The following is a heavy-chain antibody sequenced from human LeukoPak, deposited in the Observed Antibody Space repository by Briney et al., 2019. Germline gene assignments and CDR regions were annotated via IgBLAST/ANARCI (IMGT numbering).Heavy chain of an antibody. CDR2: ISGSGGST. V-gene: IGHV3-23*01. CDR3: AKVTQEYCSSTSCPLDY. Sequence: GGSLRLSCAGSEFIFSSYAMSWVRQAPGKGLEWVSAISGSGGSTYYADSVKGRFTISRDNSKNTLYLQMNSLRAEDTVVYYCAKVTQEYCSSTSCPLDYWGQGTLVTVSS. D-gene: IGHD2-2*01. J-gene: IGHJ4*02. CDR1: EFIFSSYA.